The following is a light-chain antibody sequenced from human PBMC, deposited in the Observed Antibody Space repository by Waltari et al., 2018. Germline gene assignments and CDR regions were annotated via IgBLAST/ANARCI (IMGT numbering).Light chain of an antibody. J-gene: IGLJ2*01. CDR2: EVS. CDR1: SSDVRAYNY. V-gene: IGLV2-8*01. CDR3: SSYAGSNNLV. Sequence: QSALTQPPSSSGSPGQSVTISCTGTSSDVRAYNYFSWYQQQPGKAPKLMIFEVSKRPSGVPDRFSGSKSGNTASLTVSGLQAEDEADYYCSSYAGSNNLVFGGGTKLTVL.